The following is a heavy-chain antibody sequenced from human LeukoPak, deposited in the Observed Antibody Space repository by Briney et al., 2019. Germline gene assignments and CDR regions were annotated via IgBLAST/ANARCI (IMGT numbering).Heavy chain of an antibody. D-gene: IGHD2-21*01. CDR1: GDSVSNGNYY. V-gene: IGHV4-31*03. CDR2: IRSSGTT. J-gene: IGHJ4*02. CDR3: AGGGDSRKAGY. Sequence: SQTLSLTCTVSGDSVSNGNYYWNWIRQHPAKGLEWLAFIRSSGTTRYNPSLKSRLIVSLDTSKNQFSLKLTAVTAADTAVYYCAGGGDSRKAGYWGRGTLITVSS.